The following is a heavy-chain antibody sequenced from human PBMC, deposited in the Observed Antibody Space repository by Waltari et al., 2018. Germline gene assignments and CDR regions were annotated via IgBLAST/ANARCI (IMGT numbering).Heavy chain of an antibody. CDR3: AREWGFSSGSKNYYFDY. V-gene: IGHV1-69*13. D-gene: IGHD6-19*01. Sequence: QVQLVQSGAEVQKPGSSVKVSCKASGGTFSSYAISWVRQAPGQGLEWMGGIIPIFGTANYAQKFQGRVTITADESTSTAYMELSSLRSEDTAVYYCAREWGFSSGSKNYYFDYWGQGTLVTVSS. CDR2: IIPIFGTA. J-gene: IGHJ4*02. CDR1: GGTFSSYA.